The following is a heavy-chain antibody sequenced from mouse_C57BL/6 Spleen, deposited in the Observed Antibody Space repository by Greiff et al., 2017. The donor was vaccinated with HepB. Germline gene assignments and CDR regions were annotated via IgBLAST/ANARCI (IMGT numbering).Heavy chain of an antibody. D-gene: IGHD1-1*01. CDR3: AREMIYYGSSYGYFDV. CDR2: IYPGSGNT. V-gene: IGHV1-76*01. CDR1: GYTFTDYY. J-gene: IGHJ1*03. Sequence: QVQLQQSGAELVRPGASVKLSCKASGYTFTDYYINWVKQRPGQGLEWIARIYPGSGNTYYNEKFKGKATLTAEKSSSTAYMQLSSLTSEDSAVYFCAREMIYYGSSYGYFDVWGTGTTVTVSS.